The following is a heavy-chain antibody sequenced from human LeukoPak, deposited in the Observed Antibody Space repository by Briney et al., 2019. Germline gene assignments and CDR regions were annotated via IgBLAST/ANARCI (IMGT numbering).Heavy chain of an antibody. CDR2: INIGGTNT. CDR3: ATDGAGFDT. V-gene: IGHV3-11*01. CDR1: GFTVSSNY. Sequence: GSLRLSCAASGFTVSSNYMSWIRQAPGKGLEWLSYINIGGTNTHYADSVKGRFTISRDNAKKSLYLEMNNLRAEDTAVYYCATDGAGFDTWGQGVLVTVSS. J-gene: IGHJ5*02.